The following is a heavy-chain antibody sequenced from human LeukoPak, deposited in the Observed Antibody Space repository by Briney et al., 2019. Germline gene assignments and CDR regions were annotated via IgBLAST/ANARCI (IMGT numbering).Heavy chain of an antibody. V-gene: IGHV3-30*18. Sequence: GGSLRLSCAASGFTFSSSDMHWVRQAPGKGLEWVAVISYDATNKYYADSVKGRFTLSRDNSKNTLYLQTNTLRDEDTAVYYCAKGPRAVADLGIRPYYFDYWGQGTLVTVSS. D-gene: IGHD6-19*01. J-gene: IGHJ4*02. CDR1: GFTFSSSD. CDR2: ISYDATNK. CDR3: AKGPRAVADLGIRPYYFDY.